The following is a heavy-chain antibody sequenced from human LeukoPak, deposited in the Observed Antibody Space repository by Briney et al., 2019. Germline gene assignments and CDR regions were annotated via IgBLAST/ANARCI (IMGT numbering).Heavy chain of an antibody. Sequence: ASVKVSCKASGYTFTSYGISWVRQAPGQGLEWMGWISAYNGNTNYAQKLQGRVTMTTDTSTSTAYMELRSLRSDDTAVYYCAGGGLEWLFSGNWFDPWGQGTLVTVSS. D-gene: IGHD3-3*01. V-gene: IGHV1-18*01. CDR3: AGGGLEWLFSGNWFDP. J-gene: IGHJ5*02. CDR1: GYTFTSYG. CDR2: ISAYNGNT.